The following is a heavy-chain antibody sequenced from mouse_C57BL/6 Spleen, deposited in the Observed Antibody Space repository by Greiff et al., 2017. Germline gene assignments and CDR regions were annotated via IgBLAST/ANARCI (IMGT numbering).Heavy chain of an antibody. J-gene: IGHJ2*01. CDR3: ARVRIYYGSSYENYFDY. V-gene: IGHV1-52*01. CDR2: IDPSDSET. CDR1: GYTFTSYW. D-gene: IGHD1-1*01. Sequence: QVQLQQPGAELVRPGSSVKLSCKASGYTFTSYWMHWVKQRPIQGLEWIGNIDPSDSETHYNQKFKDKATLTVDKSSSTAYMQLSSLTSEDSAVYYCARVRIYYGSSYENYFDYWGQGTTLTVSS.